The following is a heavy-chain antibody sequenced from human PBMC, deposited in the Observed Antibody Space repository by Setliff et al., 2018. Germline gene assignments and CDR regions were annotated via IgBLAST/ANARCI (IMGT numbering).Heavy chain of an antibody. V-gene: IGHV3-33*08. D-gene: IGHD6-13*01. Sequence: GGSLRLSCAASGFTFSTYRMHWVRQAPGKGLEWVAVIWDDGGNRYHADSVRGRFTVSRDNARNSLYLQMNSLRGDDAAVYYCASDPSYASSLYYYLEVWGKGTTVTVSS. J-gene: IGHJ6*03. CDR1: GFTFSTYR. CDR3: ASDPSYASSLYYYLEV. CDR2: IWDDGGNR.